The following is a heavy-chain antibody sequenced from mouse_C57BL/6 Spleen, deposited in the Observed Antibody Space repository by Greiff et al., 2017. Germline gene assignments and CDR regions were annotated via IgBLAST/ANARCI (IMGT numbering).Heavy chain of an antibody. D-gene: IGHD2-5*01. Sequence: VQLQQSGPELVKPGASVKIPCKASGYTFTDYNMDWVKQSHGKSLEWIGDINPNNGGTIYNQKFKGKATLTVDKSSSTAYMELRSLTSEDTAVYYCARRGSYYSNYVHYYAMDYWGQGTSVTVSS. CDR1: GYTFTDYN. V-gene: IGHV1-18*01. CDR2: INPNNGGT. CDR3: ARRGSYYSNYVHYYAMDY. J-gene: IGHJ4*01.